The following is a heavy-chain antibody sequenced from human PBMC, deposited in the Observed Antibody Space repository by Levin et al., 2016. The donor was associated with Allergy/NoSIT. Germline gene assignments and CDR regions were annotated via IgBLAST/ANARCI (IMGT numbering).Heavy chain of an antibody. CDR3: ARAGGSGSYYNYNWFDP. D-gene: IGHD3-10*01. V-gene: IGHV3-21*01. Sequence: GGSLRLSCAASGFTFSSYSMNWVRQAPGKGLEWVSSISSSSSYIYYADSVKGRFTISRDNAKNSLYLQMNSLRAEDTAVYYCARAGGSGSYYNYNWFDPWGQGTLVTVSS. CDR1: GFTFSSYS. CDR2: ISSSSSYI. J-gene: IGHJ5*02.